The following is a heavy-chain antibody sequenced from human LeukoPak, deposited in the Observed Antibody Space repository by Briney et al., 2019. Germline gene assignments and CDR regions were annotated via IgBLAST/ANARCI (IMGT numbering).Heavy chain of an antibody. CDR1: GFTFTNFA. Sequence: GGSLRLSCAASGFTFTNFAMTWVRRAPGKGLEWVSAIRASDGSTFYADSVKGRFTISRDSTKNTLYLQMNSLRAEDTAVYYCAKLTSGWFEDFWGQGTLVTVSS. CDR3: AKLTSGWFEDF. CDR2: IRASDGST. V-gene: IGHV3-23*01. J-gene: IGHJ4*02. D-gene: IGHD6-19*01.